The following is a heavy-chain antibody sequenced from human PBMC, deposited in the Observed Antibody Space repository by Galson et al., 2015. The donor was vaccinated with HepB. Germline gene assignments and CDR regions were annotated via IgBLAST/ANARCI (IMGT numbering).Heavy chain of an antibody. V-gene: IGHV3-48*01. CDR2: ISSSSSTI. D-gene: IGHD3-22*01. Sequence: SLRLSCAASGFTFSSYSMNWVRQAPGKGLEWVSYISSSSSTIYYADSVKGRFTISRDNAKNSLYLQMNSLRAEDTAVYYCASNPNGGSSGYYQINNGVGYWGQGTLVTVSS. J-gene: IGHJ4*02. CDR3: ASNPNGGSSGYYQINNGVGY. CDR1: GFTFSSYS.